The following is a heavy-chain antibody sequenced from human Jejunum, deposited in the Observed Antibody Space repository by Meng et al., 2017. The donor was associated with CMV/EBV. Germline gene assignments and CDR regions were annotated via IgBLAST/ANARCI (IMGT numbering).Heavy chain of an antibody. CDR1: EFTVSCNY. Sequence: ASEFTVSCNYISWVRQDPGKGLEWVSVIYSGDSSTYYADSVKGRFTISRDNSKNTLYLQMNSLRAEDTAVYYCAASSSSGKFDYWGQGTLVTVSS. J-gene: IGHJ4*02. CDR3: AASSSSGKFDY. D-gene: IGHD6-6*01. CDR2: IYSGDSST. V-gene: IGHV3-23*03.